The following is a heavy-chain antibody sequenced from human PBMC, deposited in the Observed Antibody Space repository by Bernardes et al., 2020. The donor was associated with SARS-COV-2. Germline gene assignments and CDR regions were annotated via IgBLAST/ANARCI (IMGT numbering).Heavy chain of an antibody. CDR2: ISSSSSYI. J-gene: IGHJ4*02. Sequence: GSLRLSCAASGFTFSSYSMIWVRQAPGKGLEWVSSISSSSSYIYYADSVKGRFTISRDNAKNSLYLQMNSLRAEDTAVYYCSRESTVTSGWFDYWGQGTLVTVSS. CDR3: SRESTVTSGWFDY. V-gene: IGHV3-21*01. CDR1: GFTFSSYS. D-gene: IGHD4-4*01.